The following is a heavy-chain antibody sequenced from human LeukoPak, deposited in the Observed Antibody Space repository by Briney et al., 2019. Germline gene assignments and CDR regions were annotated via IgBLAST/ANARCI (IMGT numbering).Heavy chain of an antibody. D-gene: IGHD6-19*01. Sequence: QAGGSLRLSCAASGFTFSNYAMSWVRQAPGKGLEWVSAVSGSGGATYYADSVKGRFTISRDNSKNTLYLQMSSLGAEDTAVYYCAKDGFGSSGWYEKIDYWGQGTLVTVSS. CDR1: GFTFSNYA. J-gene: IGHJ4*02. CDR3: AKDGFGSSGWYEKIDY. V-gene: IGHV3-23*01. CDR2: VSGSGGAT.